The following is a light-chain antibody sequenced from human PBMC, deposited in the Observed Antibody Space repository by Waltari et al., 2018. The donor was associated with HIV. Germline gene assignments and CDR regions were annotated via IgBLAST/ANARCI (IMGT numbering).Light chain of an antibody. J-gene: IGLJ2*01. CDR1: SGHSTYA. CDR2: LNSDGNH. Sequence: QVVLTQSPSASASLGASVKLTCTLSSGHSTYAVAWHQQQPEKGPCYLIKLNSDGNHYKGDGVPDRFSASSSGAERYLTISSIQSEDEAYYYCQTWGTGFVVFGGGTKLTVL. V-gene: IGLV4-69*01. CDR3: QTWGTGFVV.